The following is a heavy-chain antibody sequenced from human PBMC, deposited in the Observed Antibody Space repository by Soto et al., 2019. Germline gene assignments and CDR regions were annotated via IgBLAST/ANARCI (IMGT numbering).Heavy chain of an antibody. CDR1: GGSISSGGYS. V-gene: IGHV4-30-2*01. D-gene: IGHD5-12*01. J-gene: IGHJ4*02. CDR3: AGGPGVARNY. CDR2: IYHGGST. Sequence: QLQLQESGSGLVKPSQTLSLPCAVSGGSISSGGYSWSWLRQPPGKGLEWIGYIYHGGSTYYNPSLKSRVTITVDRSKNQFALKLSSVTAADTAGYYCAGGPGVARNYWGQGNLVTVSS.